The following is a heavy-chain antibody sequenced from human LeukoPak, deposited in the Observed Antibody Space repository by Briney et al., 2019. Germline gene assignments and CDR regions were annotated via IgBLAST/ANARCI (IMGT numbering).Heavy chain of an antibody. D-gene: IGHD2-15*01. J-gene: IGHJ4*02. V-gene: IGHV3-23*01. CDR1: GFTFSSYA. CDR3: AKGGYCSGGSCYAVGPTDLYFDY. Sequence: GGSLRLSCAASGFTFSSYAMSWVRQAPGKGLEWVSAISGSGGGTYYAASVKGRFTISRDNSKNTLYLQMNSLRAEDTAVYYCAKGGYCSGGSCYAVGPTDLYFDYWGQGTLVTVSS. CDR2: ISGSGGGT.